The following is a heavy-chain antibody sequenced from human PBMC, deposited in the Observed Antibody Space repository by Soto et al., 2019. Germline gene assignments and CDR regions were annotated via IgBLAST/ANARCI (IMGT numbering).Heavy chain of an antibody. CDR2: IYHSGST. J-gene: IGHJ6*02. CDR3: ASVRGGYYYVMDV. D-gene: IGHD3-10*02. Sequence: SETLSLTCAASGGSISSGGYSWSWIRQPPGKGLEWIGYIYHSGSTYYNPSLKSRVTISVDKSKNQFSLKLSSVTAADTAVYYCASVRGGYYYVMDVWGQGTTVTVSS. CDR1: GGSISSGGYS. V-gene: IGHV4-30-2*01.